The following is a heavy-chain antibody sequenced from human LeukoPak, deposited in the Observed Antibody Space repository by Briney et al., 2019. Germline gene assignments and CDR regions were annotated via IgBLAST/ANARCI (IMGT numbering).Heavy chain of an antibody. CDR3: ARRDSGSYYNENWFDP. CDR2: IYYSGST. Sequence: SETLSLTCTVSGGSISSGGYYWSWIRQHPGKGLEWIGYIYYSGSTYYNPSLKSRVTISVDTSKNQFSLQLSSVTAADTAVYYCARRDSGSYYNENWFDPWGQGTLVTVSP. J-gene: IGHJ5*02. V-gene: IGHV4-31*03. CDR1: GGSISSGGYY. D-gene: IGHD3-10*01.